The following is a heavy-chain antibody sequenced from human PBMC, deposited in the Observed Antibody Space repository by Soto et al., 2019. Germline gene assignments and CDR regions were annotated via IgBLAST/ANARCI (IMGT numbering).Heavy chain of an antibody. CDR3: ASPFWSGYYYYYYMDV. J-gene: IGHJ6*03. V-gene: IGHV3-21*01. D-gene: IGHD3-3*01. Sequence: EVQLVESGGGLVKHGGSLRLSCAASGFTFSSYSMNWVRQAPGKGLEWVSSISSSSSYIYYADSVKGRFTISRDNAKNSLYLQMNSRRAEDTAVYYCASPFWSGYYYYYYMDVWGKGTTVTVSS. CDR1: GFTFSSYS. CDR2: ISSSSSYI.